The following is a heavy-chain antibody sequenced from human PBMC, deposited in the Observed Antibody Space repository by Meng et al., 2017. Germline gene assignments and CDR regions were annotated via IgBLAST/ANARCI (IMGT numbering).Heavy chain of an antibody. Sequence: VTLPGAGPGLVKPSETLSPTGAVSGCSISSYYWSWIRQPPGKGLEWIGYIYYSGSTNYNPSLKSRVTISVDTSKNQFSLKLSSVTAADTAVYYCARESHYDSSGYYEARAFDYWGQGTLVTVSS. V-gene: IGHV4-59*01. J-gene: IGHJ4*02. D-gene: IGHD3-22*01. CDR1: GCSISSYY. CDR3: ARESHYDSSGYYEARAFDY. CDR2: IYYSGST.